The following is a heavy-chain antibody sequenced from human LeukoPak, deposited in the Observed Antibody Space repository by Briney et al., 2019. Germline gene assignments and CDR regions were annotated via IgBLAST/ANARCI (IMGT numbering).Heavy chain of an antibody. D-gene: IGHD2-2*01. CDR2: IIPIFGTA. CDR3: ARDEYCSSTSCPPNWFDP. J-gene: IGHJ5*02. CDR1: GGTFSSNA. V-gene: IGHV1-69*05. Sequence: SVKVSCKASGGTFSSNAISWVRQAPGQGLEWMGRIIPIFGTANYAQKFQGRVTITTDESTSTAYMELSSLRSEDTAVYHCARDEYCSSTSCPPNWFDPWGQGTLVSVSS.